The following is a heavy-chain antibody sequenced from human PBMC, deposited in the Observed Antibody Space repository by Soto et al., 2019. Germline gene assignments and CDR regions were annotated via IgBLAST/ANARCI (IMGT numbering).Heavy chain of an antibody. J-gene: IGHJ5*02. D-gene: IGHD3-3*01. CDR2: IYHSGST. CDR1: GGSISSGGYS. CDR3: ARGSVDFWSGSQTGNWFDP. V-gene: IGHV4-30-2*01. Sequence: SETLSLTCAVSGGSISSGGYSWSWIRQPPGKGLEWIGYIYHSGSTYYNPSLKSRVTISVDRSKNQFSLKLSSVTAADTAVYYCARGSVDFWSGSQTGNWFDPWGQGTRVTVSS.